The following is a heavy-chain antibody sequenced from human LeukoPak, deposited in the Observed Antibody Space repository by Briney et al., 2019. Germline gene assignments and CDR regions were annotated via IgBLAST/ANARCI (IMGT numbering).Heavy chain of an antibody. Sequence: SETLSLTCTVPGGSISSSSYYWGWIRQPPGKGLEWIGSIYYSGSTYYNPSLKSRVTISVDTSKNQFSLKLSSVTAADTAVYYCARPGRGSGSAFDYWGQGTLVTVSS. D-gene: IGHD3-10*01. CDR1: GGSISSSSYY. CDR3: ARPGRGSGSAFDY. V-gene: IGHV4-39*01. J-gene: IGHJ4*02. CDR2: IYYSGST.